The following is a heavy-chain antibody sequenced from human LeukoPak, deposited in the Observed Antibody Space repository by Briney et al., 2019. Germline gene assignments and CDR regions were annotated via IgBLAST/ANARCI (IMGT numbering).Heavy chain of an antibody. J-gene: IGHJ4*02. D-gene: IGHD6-19*01. Sequence: GGSLRLSCAASGFTVSSNYMTWVRQAPGKGLEWVSVIYSGGSTYYADSVKRRFTISRDNSKNTLYLQMNSLRAEDTAVYYCAREGKYLRYSSGWLPDYWGQGTLVTVSS. CDR1: GFTVSSNY. CDR2: IYSGGST. CDR3: AREGKYLRYSSGWLPDY. V-gene: IGHV3-53*01.